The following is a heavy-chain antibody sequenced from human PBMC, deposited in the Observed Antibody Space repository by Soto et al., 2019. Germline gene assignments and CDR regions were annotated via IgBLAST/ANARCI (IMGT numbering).Heavy chain of an antibody. D-gene: IGHD3-16*02. CDR1: GYTFTSYV. Sequence: VAAVKGYFNASGYTFTSYVISWVRQAPGQGLECMGWISAYNGNTNYAQNLQGRVTMTTDTSTSTAYMELRSLRSDDTAVYYCTLGDYVGGSYRSRDHYCMDVWG. CDR3: TLGDYVGGSYRSRDHYCMDV. J-gene: IGHJ6*01. CDR2: ISAYNGNT. V-gene: IGHV1-18*01.